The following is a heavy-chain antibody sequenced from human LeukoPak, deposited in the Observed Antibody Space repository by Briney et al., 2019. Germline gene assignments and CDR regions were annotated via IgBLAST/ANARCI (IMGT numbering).Heavy chain of an antibody. CDR2: INPNSGGT. D-gene: IGHD2-2*01. J-gene: IGHJ3*02. V-gene: IGHV1-2*02. CDR1: GYTFTGYY. Sequence: ASVKVSCKASGYTFTGYYMHWVRQAPGQGLEWMGWINPNSGGTNYAQKFQGRVTMTRDTSISTAYMELSRLRSDDTAVYYCARGQRLGYCSSTSCPPFDAFDIWGQGTMVTVSS. CDR3: ARGQRLGYCSSTSCPPFDAFDI.